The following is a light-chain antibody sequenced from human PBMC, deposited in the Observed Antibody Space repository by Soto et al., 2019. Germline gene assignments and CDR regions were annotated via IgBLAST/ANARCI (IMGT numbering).Light chain of an antibody. V-gene: IGKV3-20*01. Sequence: VLTQPPSVSGAPGQRVTISCTGSSSDLGAGYDVHWYQQKPGQAPRVLIYGTSIRASGVPERFSGGGSGTDFTLTITRLEPEDFAVYYCQQYGSSLFTFGPGTKVDIK. CDR3: QQYGSSLFT. J-gene: IGKJ3*01. CDR1: SSDLGAG. CDR2: GTS.